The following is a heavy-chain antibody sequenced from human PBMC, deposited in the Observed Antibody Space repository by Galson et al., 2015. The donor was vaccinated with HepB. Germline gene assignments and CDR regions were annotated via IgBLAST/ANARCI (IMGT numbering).Heavy chain of an antibody. D-gene: IGHD2-15*01. J-gene: IGHJ4*02. Sequence: SVKVSCKASGYTFTSYGISWVRQAPGQGLEWMGWISAYNGNTNYAQKLQGRVTMTTDTSTSTAYMELRSLRSDDTAVYYCARDNFHGYCSGGNCYPFDYWGQGTLVTVSS. V-gene: IGHV1-18*01. CDR2: ISAYNGNT. CDR1: GYTFTSYG. CDR3: ARDNFHGYCSGGNCYPFDY.